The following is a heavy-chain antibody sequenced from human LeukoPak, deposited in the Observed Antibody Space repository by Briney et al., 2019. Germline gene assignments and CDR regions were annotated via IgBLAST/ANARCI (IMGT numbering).Heavy chain of an antibody. CDR2: ISAYNGNT. Sequence: ASVKVSCKASGYTFTSYGISWVRQAPGQGLEWMGWISAYNGNTNYAQKLQGRVTMTTDTSTSTAYMELRSLRSDDTAVYYRARRHYDILTGYESGMDVWGKGTTVTVSS. CDR1: GYTFTSYG. CDR3: ARRHYDILTGYESGMDV. J-gene: IGHJ6*04. V-gene: IGHV1-18*04. D-gene: IGHD3-9*01.